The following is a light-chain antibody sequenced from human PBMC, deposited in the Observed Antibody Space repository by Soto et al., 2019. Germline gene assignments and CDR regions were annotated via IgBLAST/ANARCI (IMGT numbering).Light chain of an antibody. CDR2: KAS. V-gene: IGKV1-5*03. CDR3: QQFNNYPLT. Sequence: DIQMTQSPSTLSASVGDRVTITCRASQSISSWLAWYQQKPGKAPKLLIYKASSLESGVHSRFSGSRSGTEFALTISSLQPDDFATCYCQQFNNYPLTFRQGTSVEIK. CDR1: QSISSW. J-gene: IGKJ1*01.